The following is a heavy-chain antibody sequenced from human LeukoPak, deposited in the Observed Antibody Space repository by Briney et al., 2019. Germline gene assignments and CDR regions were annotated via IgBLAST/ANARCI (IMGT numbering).Heavy chain of an antibody. Sequence: ASVKVSCKPSGYTLSSYGISWVRQAPGQGLEWMGWISAYNGNTNHAQTFQGRGTMTTDTSTSTAYMELRSLRADDTAVYYCARGECSSTSWYGVDYWGQGTLVTVSS. CDR3: ARGECSSTSWYGVDY. CDR1: GYTLSSYG. D-gene: IGHD2-2*01. CDR2: ISAYNGNT. J-gene: IGHJ4*02. V-gene: IGHV1-18*01.